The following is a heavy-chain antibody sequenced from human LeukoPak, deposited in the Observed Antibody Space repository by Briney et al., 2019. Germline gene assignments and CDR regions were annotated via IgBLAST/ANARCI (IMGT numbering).Heavy chain of an antibody. J-gene: IGHJ3*01. CDR3: ARDFLHLGG. CDR2: IKTDGSNT. Sequence: GGSLRLSCAACGFTFSSYWMHWVRQAPGKGLVWVSRIKTDGSNTNYADSVKGRFTISRDNAKNTLYLQMSSLRAEDTAVYYCARDFLHLGGWGQGTMVTVSS. CDR1: GFTFSSYW. V-gene: IGHV3-74*01. D-gene: IGHD3-16*01.